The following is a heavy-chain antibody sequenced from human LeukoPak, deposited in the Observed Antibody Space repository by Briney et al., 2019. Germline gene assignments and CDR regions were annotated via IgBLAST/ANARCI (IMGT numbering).Heavy chain of an antibody. CDR3: ARGGVRWFDP. D-gene: IGHD1-1*01. CDR2: IYYSGST. J-gene: IGHJ5*02. V-gene: IGHV4-59*01. CDR1: GGSISSYY. Sequence: SETLSLTCTVSGGSISSYYWSWIRQPPGKGLEWIGYIYYSGSTNYNPSLKSRVTISVDTSKNQFSLKLSSVTAADTAVYYCARGGVRWFDPWGQGTLVTVSS.